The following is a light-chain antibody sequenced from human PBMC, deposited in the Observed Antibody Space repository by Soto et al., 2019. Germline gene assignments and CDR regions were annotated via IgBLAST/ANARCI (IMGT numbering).Light chain of an antibody. J-gene: IGKJ1*01. CDR1: QSVSSSY. CDR2: GAS. V-gene: IGKV3-20*01. Sequence: EIVLTQSPGTLSLSPGERATLSCRASQSVSSSYLAWYQQKPGQAPRLLIYGASSRATGMPDRFSGSGSGTDFTLTISRLEPEEFAVYYCQQYGSSPPWTFGQGTKVEIK. CDR3: QQYGSSPPWT.